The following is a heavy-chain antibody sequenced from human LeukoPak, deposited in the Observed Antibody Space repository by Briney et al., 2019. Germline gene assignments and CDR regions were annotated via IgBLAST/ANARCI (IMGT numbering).Heavy chain of an antibody. D-gene: IGHD5-18*01. CDR1: RGSISSLY. Sequence: PLETLSLTCTVSRGSISSLYWSWIRQPPGKGLEWIGNIYYTGSTNYNPSLKSRVTISVDTSKNQFSLKLSSVTAADTAVYYCARGRGYSYGSPLDYWGQGSLVTVSS. V-gene: IGHV4-59*11. CDR3: ARGRGYSYGSPLDY. CDR2: IYYTGST. J-gene: IGHJ4*02.